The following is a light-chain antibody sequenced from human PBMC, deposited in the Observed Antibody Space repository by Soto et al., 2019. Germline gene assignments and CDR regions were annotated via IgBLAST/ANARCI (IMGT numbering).Light chain of an antibody. CDR3: QQYNNWPRT. CDR1: QSVSSS. J-gene: IGKJ4*01. V-gene: IGKV3-15*01. Sequence: EIVLTQSPGTLSLSPGERATLSCRASQSVSSSLAWYQQKPGQAPRLLILGASTRATGIPARFSGSGSGTEFTLSISSLQSEDFAVYYCQQYNNWPRTFGGGTKVDNK. CDR2: GAS.